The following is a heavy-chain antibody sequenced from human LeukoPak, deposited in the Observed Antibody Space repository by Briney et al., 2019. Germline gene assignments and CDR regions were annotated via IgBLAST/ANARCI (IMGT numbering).Heavy chain of an antibody. CDR1: GFTFSNYG. CDR2: IWYDGSSK. CDR3: ARGHSSSWYLFAY. D-gene: IGHD6-13*01. Sequence: GRSLRLSCTASGFTFSNYGMHWVRQAPGKGLEWVAVIWYDGSSKYYADSVKGRFTISRDNSKSTVYLQMNSLRAEDTAVYYCARGHSSSWYLFAYWGQGTLVTVSS. V-gene: IGHV3-33*01. J-gene: IGHJ4*02.